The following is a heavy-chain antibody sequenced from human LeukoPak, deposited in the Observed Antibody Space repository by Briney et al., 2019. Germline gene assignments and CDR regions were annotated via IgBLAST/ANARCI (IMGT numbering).Heavy chain of an antibody. CDR3: ARHPQGGEPYYFDY. CDR1: GGPISSGGYY. D-gene: IGHD3-16*01. CDR2: IYYSGST. V-gene: IGHV4-31*03. J-gene: IGHJ4*02. Sequence: SETLSLTCTVSGGPISSGGYYWSWIRQHPGKGLEWIGYIYYSGSTYYNPSLKSRVTISVDTSKNQFSLKLSSVTAADTAVYYCARHPQGGEPYYFDYWGQGTLVTVSS.